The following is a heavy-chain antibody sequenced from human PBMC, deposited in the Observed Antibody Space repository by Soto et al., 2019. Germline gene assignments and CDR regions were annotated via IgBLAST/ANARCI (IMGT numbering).Heavy chain of an antibody. CDR3: ATGGRFTPFDP. CDR2: FDPEDGET. V-gene: IGHV1-24*01. CDR1: GYTLTELS. J-gene: IGHJ5*02. Sequence: AAVKVSCKVSGYTLTELSMHWVRQAPGKGLEWMGGFDPEDGETIYAQKFQGRVTMTEDTSTDTAYMELSSLRSEDTAVYYGATGGRFTPFDPWGQGTLVTVSS.